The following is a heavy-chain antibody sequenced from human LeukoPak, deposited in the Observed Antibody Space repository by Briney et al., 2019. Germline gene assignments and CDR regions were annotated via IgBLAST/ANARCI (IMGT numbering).Heavy chain of an antibody. V-gene: IGHV1-46*01. CDR1: GYTFTSYD. Sequence: ASVKVSCEASGYTFTSYDINWVRQAPGQGLEWMGIINPSGGSTSYAQKFQGRVTMTRDTSTSTVYMELSSLRSEDTAVYYCARVVYGVAVDYWGQGTLVTVSS. J-gene: IGHJ4*02. D-gene: IGHD2-8*01. CDR2: INPSGGST. CDR3: ARVVYGVAVDY.